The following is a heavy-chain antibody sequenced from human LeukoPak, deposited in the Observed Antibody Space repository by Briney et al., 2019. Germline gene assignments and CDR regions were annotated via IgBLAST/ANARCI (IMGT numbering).Heavy chain of an antibody. J-gene: IGHJ4*02. D-gene: IGHD2-2*01. CDR3: AREGYCNSTSCDKPFDC. CDR1: GYSFNSYG. V-gene: IGHV1-18*01. Sequence: ASVKVSCKASGYSFNSYGISWVRQAPGQGLEWMGWISAYNGNTNYAQKFQDRVTMTTDTSTSTAYMELRSLRSDDTAVYYCAREGYCNSTSCDKPFDCWGRGALVTVSS. CDR2: ISAYNGNT.